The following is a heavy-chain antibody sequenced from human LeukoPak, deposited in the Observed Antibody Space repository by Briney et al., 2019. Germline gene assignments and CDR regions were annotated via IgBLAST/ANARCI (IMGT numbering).Heavy chain of an antibody. V-gene: IGHV3-66*02. J-gene: IGHJ4*02. CDR3: AKSGSYYFYFDY. CDR1: GFTVSSNY. D-gene: IGHD1-26*01. Sequence: PGXXLRLSCAASGFTVSSNYMSWVRQAPGKGLEWVSVIYSGGSTYYADSVKGRFTISRDNSKNTLYLQMNSLRAEDTAVYYCAKSGSYYFYFDYWGQGTLVTVSS. CDR2: IYSGGST.